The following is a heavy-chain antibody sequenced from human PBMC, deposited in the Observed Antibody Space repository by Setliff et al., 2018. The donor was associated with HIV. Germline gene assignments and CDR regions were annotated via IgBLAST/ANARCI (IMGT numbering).Heavy chain of an antibody. V-gene: IGHV4-38-2*01. CDR2: IYHSGST. CDR3: ARRVCSSTSCSDAFDI. D-gene: IGHD2-2*01. J-gene: IGHJ3*02. Sequence: TSETLSLTCAVSGYSISSGYYWGWIRQPPGKGLEWIGSIYHSGSTYYNPSLKSRVTISVDTSKNQFSLKLSSVTAADTAVYYCARRVCSSTSCSDAFDIWGQGTMVTVSS. CDR1: GYSISSGYY.